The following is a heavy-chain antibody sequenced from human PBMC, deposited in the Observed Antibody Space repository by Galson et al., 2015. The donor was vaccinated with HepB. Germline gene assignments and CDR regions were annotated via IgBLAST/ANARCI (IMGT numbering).Heavy chain of an antibody. D-gene: IGHD6-13*01. CDR1: GYTFTTYW. Sequence: QSGAEVKKPGESLKISCKGSGYTFTTYWIGWVRQMPGKGLEWMGIIFPGDSDTRYSPSFQGQVTMSADKSTNTAYLQWSSLKASDTAMYYRARLRRRSWYHDAFHIWGQGTMVTVSS. J-gene: IGHJ3*02. CDR2: IFPGDSDT. V-gene: IGHV5-51*01. CDR3: ARLRRRSWYHDAFHI.